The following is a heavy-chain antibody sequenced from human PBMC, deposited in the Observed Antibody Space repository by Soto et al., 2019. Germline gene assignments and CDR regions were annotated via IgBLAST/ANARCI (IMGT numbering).Heavy chain of an antibody. CDR1: GSTFTSYG. CDR3: ARSGFWSGSYYYYYGMDV. J-gene: IGHJ6*02. V-gene: IGHV1-18*04. CDR2: ISAYHGDT. D-gene: IGHD3-3*01. Sequence: ASVKVSCKASGSTFTSYGISWVRQAPGQGLEWMGWISAYHGDTNYAQKLQGRVTMTTDTSTSTAYMELMSLRSDDTAVYYCARSGFWSGSYYYYYGMDVCGQGTTVTVSS.